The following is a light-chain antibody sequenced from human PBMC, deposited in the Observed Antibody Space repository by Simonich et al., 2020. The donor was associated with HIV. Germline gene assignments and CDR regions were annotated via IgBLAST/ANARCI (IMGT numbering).Light chain of an antibody. V-gene: IGLV3-25*03. CDR3: QSADSSVV. CDR2: KDS. Sequence: SYELTQPPSVSVSPGQTARITCSGDALPKQYAYWYQQKPGQAPVLVIYKDSERPSGIPERFSGSSSGTTVTLTISGVQAEDEADYYCQSADSSVVFGGVTKLTVL. CDR1: ALPKQY. J-gene: IGLJ2*01.